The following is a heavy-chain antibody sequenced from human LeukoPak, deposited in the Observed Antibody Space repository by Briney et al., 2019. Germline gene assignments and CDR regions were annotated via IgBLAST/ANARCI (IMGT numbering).Heavy chain of an antibody. Sequence: ASVKVSCKASGYTFTGYYIHWVRQAPGQGLEWMGWMNPSSGNTGYAQKFQGRVTMTRNTSISTAYMELSSLRSEDTAVYYCARLIVVVPAADSKNYYYYYMDVWGKGTTVTISS. CDR2: MNPSSGNT. V-gene: IGHV1-8*02. J-gene: IGHJ6*03. CDR3: ARLIVVVPAADSKNYYYYYMDV. CDR1: GYTFTGYY. D-gene: IGHD2-2*01.